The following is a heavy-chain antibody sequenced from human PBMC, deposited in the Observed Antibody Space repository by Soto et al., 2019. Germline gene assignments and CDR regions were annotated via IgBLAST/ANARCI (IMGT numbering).Heavy chain of an antibody. J-gene: IGHJ4*02. CDR3: GRRDYLRLYYFDY. CDR1: GGSFSGYY. CDR2: INHSGST. V-gene: IGHV4-34*01. Sequence: PSETLSLTCAVYGGSFSGYYWSWIRQPPGKGLEWIGEINHSGSTNYNPSLKSRVTISVDTSKNQFSLKLSSVTAADTAVYYCGRRDYLRLYYFDYWGQGTLVTVSS. D-gene: IGHD4-17*01.